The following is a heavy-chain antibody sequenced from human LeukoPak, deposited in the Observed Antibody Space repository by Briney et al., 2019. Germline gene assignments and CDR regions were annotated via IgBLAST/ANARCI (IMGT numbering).Heavy chain of an antibody. CDR1: GFAFRAYA. Sequence: GGSLSLSCAASGFAFRAYAMTWVRQAPGQGLEWVSSIGSDNKPHYSESVKGRFAISRDNSKSMLFLQLNSLRAEDTALYYCVRDLHDYVAMDVWGQGTTVTVSS. CDR2: IGSDNKP. CDR3: VRDLHDYVAMDV. J-gene: IGHJ6*02. V-gene: IGHV3-23*01. D-gene: IGHD3-10*02.